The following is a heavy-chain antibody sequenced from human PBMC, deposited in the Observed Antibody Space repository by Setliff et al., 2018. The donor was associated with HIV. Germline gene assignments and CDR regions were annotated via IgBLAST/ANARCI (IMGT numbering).Heavy chain of an antibody. V-gene: IGHV1-18*01. CDR1: GYRFSTFG. D-gene: IGHD3-10*01. J-gene: IGHJ6*02. Sequence: ASVKVSCKASGYRFSTFGISWVRQAPGQGLEGMGWISGYNADTDYAQKFQGRVSMTTDISTNTAYMALRSLRSDDTAAYYCARDNVRGPTNAMDVWGQGTTVTVSS. CDR2: ISGYNADT. CDR3: ARDNVRGPTNAMDV.